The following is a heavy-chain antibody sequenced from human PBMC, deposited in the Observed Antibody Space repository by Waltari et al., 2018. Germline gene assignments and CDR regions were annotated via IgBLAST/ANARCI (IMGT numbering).Heavy chain of an antibody. J-gene: IGHJ3*01. D-gene: IGHD3-10*01. Sequence: EVQLLQSGAEVQKTGTPVNISCKVSGDTLTDHSIHWIQQAPGKGLQWMGLLDPEDGQAVYAEKFQGRVTMTADTSIHTAYMELTSLTSEDTAFYYCAAALGGGISASRPFHFWGQGTMITVSS. CDR1: GDTLTDHS. CDR3: AAALGGGISASRPFHF. V-gene: IGHV1-69-2*01. CDR2: LDPEDGQA.